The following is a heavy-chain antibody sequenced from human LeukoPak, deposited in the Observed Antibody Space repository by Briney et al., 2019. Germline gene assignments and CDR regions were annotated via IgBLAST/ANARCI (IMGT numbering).Heavy chain of an antibody. J-gene: IGHJ4*02. Sequence: PSGTLSLTCTVSGGAIRSHYWNWIRQPAGKGLEWIGRIYSSGYTNDNPFLKSRITMSVDMSKNQFSLRLNSVTAADTAVYYCARGEHSVDSWGQGMLVTVSS. CDR2: IYSSGYT. V-gene: IGHV4-4*07. CDR3: ARGEHSVDS. D-gene: IGHD1/OR15-1a*01. CDR1: GGAIRSHY.